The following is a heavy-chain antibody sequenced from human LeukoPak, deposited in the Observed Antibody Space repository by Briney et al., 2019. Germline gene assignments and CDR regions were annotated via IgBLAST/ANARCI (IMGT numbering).Heavy chain of an antibody. Sequence: GESLKISCKGSGYSFTSYWIGWVRQMPGKGLEWMGIIYPGDSDTRYSPSFQGQVTISADKSISTAYLQWSSLKASDTAMYYCARGYCSSTSCYAFVDWFDPWAREPWSPSPQ. CDR1: GYSFTSYW. CDR2: IYPGDSDT. CDR3: ARGYCSSTSCYAFVDWFDP. D-gene: IGHD2-2*01. V-gene: IGHV5-51*01. J-gene: IGHJ5*02.